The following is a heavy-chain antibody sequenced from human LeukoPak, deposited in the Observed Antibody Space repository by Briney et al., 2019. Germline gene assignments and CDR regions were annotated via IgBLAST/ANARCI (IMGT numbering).Heavy chain of an antibody. J-gene: IGHJ6*02. CDR2: INKDGSAT. Sequence: GGSLRLSCEASGFTFDAYAMHWVRQAPGKGLEWVSLINKDGSATYYADSVKGRSTISRDNSKNSLYLQMNSLRSEDTALYYCATWAFYHSLDVWGQGTTVTVSS. D-gene: IGHD1-26*01. CDR1: GFTFDAYA. V-gene: IGHV3-43*02. CDR3: ATWAFYHSLDV.